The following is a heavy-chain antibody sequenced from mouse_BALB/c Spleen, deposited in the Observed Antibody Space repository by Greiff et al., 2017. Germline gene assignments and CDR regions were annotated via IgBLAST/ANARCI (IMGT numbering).Heavy chain of an antibody. CDR3: ARDRYGTTMDY. V-gene: IGHV3-2*02. CDR1: GYSITSDYA. D-gene: IGHD2-10*02. Sequence: EVQLQQSGPGLVKPSQSLSLTCTVTGYSITSDYAWNWIRQFPGNKLEWMGYISYSGSTSYNPSLKSRISITRDTSKNQFFLQLNSVTTEDTATYYCARDRYGTTMDYWGQGTSVTVSS. CDR2: ISYSGST. J-gene: IGHJ4*01.